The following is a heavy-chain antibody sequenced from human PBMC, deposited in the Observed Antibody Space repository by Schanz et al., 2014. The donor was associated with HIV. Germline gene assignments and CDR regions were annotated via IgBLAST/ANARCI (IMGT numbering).Heavy chain of an antibody. Sequence: EVQLMESGGGLVQPGRSLRLSCAASGFNMEDYAMHWVRQGPGKGLEWVSGISWNRGRLGYGDAVKGRFTISRDNAKNSLYLQMNSLRAEDTALYHCAREGTYDYALSWGQGTLVTVSS. CDR1: GFNMEDYA. V-gene: IGHV3-9*01. J-gene: IGHJ4*02. D-gene: IGHD3-16*01. CDR2: ISWNRGRL. CDR3: AREGTYDYALS.